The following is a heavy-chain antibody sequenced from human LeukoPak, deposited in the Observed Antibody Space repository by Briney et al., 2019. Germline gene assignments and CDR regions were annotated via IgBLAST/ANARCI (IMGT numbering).Heavy chain of an antibody. D-gene: IGHD3-22*01. Sequence: GSLRLSCAASGFTLSDYYMSWLRQPPGKGLEWLGYIYYSGSTNYNPSLKSRFTISVDTSKTQFSLRLRSVTAADTAVYYCARVTGYMIEDYFDYWGQGTLVTVSS. V-gene: IGHV4-59*01. CDR2: IYYSGST. J-gene: IGHJ4*02. CDR3: ARVTGYMIEDYFDY. CDR1: GFTLSDYY.